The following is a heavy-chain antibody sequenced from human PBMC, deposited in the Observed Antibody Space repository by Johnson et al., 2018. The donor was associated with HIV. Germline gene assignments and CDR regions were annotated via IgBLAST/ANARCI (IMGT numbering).Heavy chain of an antibody. J-gene: IGHJ3*02. CDR3: ATGVGAKTLTDAFDI. D-gene: IGHD1-26*01. CDR2: IWYDGSNK. Sequence: QVQLVESGGGVVQPGGSLRLSCTASGFTFTSFAMHWVRQAPGKGLEWVAVIWYDGSNKFYLDSVKGRFTISRDNSKNTLYLQMNSLRDEDTDVYYCATGVGAKTLTDAFDIWGQGTMVTVSS. CDR1: GFTFTSFA. V-gene: IGHV3-30*04.